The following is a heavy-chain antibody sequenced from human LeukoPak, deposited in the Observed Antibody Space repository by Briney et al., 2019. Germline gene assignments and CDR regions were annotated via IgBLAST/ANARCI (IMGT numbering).Heavy chain of an antibody. D-gene: IGHD6-19*01. CDR2: ISTGSSYI. Sequence: GGSLRLSCAASGFTFSTYNMTWVRQAPGKGLEWVSSISTGSSYIYYADSLKGRFTISRDNAKNSLYLQMNSLRAEDTAVYYCARDVISGWNYFDYWGQGALVTVSS. V-gene: IGHV3-21*01. CDR1: GFTFSTYN. J-gene: IGHJ4*02. CDR3: ARDVISGWNYFDY.